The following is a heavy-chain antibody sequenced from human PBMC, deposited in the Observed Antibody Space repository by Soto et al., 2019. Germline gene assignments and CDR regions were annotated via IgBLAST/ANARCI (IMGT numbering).Heavy chain of an antibody. CDR3: ARSAAVVASVYFQH. CDR1: GYTFTGYY. Sequence: ASVKVSCKASGYTFTGYYMHWVRQAPGQGLEWMGWINPNSGGTNYAQKFQGRVTMTRDTSISTAYMELSRLRSDDTAVYYCARSAAVVASVYFQHWGQGTLVTVSS. D-gene: IGHD6-19*01. CDR2: INPNSGGT. V-gene: IGHV1-2*02. J-gene: IGHJ1*01.